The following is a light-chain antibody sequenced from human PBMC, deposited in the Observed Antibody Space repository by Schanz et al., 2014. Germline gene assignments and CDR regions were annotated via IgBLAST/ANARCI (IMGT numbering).Light chain of an antibody. Sequence: EIVLTQSPVTLSVSPGERATLSCRASQSVASNFLAWYQQKPGQAPRLLIYGASTRAIGIPARFSGSGSGTEFTLTISSLQSEDFAVYYCQQYNNWPPWTFGQGTKVEIK. V-gene: IGKV3-15*01. CDR2: GAS. CDR1: QSVASNF. CDR3: QQYNNWPPWT. J-gene: IGKJ1*01.